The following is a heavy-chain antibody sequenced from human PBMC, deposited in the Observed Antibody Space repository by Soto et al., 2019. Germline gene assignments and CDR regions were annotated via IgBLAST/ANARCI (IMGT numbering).Heavy chain of an antibody. CDR1: GYTFTGYY. V-gene: IGHV1-2*02. CDR3: ARDKKRITIFGVVNHYGMEV. J-gene: IGHJ6*01. CDR2: INPNSGGT. D-gene: IGHD3-3*01. Sequence: ASVKVSCKASGYTFTGYYMHWVRQAPGQGLEWMGWINPNSGGTNYAQKFQGRVTMTRDTSISTAYMELSRLRSDDTAVYYCARDKKRITIFGVVNHYGMEVWGQGTTVTVSS.